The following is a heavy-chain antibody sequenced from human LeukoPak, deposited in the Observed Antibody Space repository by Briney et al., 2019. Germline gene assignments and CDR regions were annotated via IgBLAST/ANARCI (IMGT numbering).Heavy chain of an antibody. D-gene: IGHD7-27*01. J-gene: IGHJ4*02. Sequence: GGSLRLSCSASGFIFSSYGMNWVRQAPGKGLEWISYISPGSDIIYYRDSVKGRFAVSRDNAKNTLYLQMNSLRAEDTAVYYCARDKSGDLDYWGQGTLVTVSS. CDR3: ARDKSGDLDY. V-gene: IGHV3-48*04. CDR2: ISPGSDII. CDR1: GFIFSSYG.